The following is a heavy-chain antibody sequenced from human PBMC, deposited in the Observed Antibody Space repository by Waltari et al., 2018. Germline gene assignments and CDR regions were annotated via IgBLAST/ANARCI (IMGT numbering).Heavy chain of an antibody. V-gene: IGHV3-23*01. CDR2: ISDSGVIT. Sequence: EVHLLESGGGLAQPGGSLRLSCAASGFNFISYAMSWVRQAPGKGLGWGSGISDSGVITKYADSVKGRFTVSRDNSKNTVFLQLNSLRAEDTAIYYCARHLYSIDYLELGNWGQGTLVTVSS. J-gene: IGHJ4*02. CDR1: GFNFISYA. D-gene: IGHD3-22*01. CDR3: ARHLYSIDYLELGN.